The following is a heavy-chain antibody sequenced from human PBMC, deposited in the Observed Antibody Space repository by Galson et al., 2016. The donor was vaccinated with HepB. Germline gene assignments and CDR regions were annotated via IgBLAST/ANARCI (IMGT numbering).Heavy chain of an antibody. V-gene: IGHV3-48*02. J-gene: IGHJ4*02. CDR2: ISSSSPI. CDR1: GFTFSSYS. CDR3: ARAPPPKSGYYITFDY. Sequence: SLRLSCAASGFTFSSYSMNWVRQAPGKGLEWVSYISSSSPIYYADSVKGRFTISRDNAKNSLYLQMNSLRDEDTAVYYCARAPPPKSGYYITFDYWGQGTLVTVSS. D-gene: IGHD3-3*01.